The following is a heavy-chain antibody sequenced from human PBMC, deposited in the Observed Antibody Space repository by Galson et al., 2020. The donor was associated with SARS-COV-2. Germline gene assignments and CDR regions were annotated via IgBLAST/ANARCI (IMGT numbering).Heavy chain of an antibody. Sequence: HGESLKISCEASGYNYASYWISWVRQMSGKGLEWMGRIDPNDSYTTYSPSFQGHVTISADKSINTAYLQWSNLRASDTAMYYCARHPHEEMSRNMGYYFMDVWGKGTTVTVSS. CDR3: ARHPHEEMSRNMGYYFMDV. J-gene: IGHJ6*03. V-gene: IGHV5-10-1*01. CDR1: GYNYASYW. D-gene: IGHD3-10*01. CDR2: IDPNDSYT.